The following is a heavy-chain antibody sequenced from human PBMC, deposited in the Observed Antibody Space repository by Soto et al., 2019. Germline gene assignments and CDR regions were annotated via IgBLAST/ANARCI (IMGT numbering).Heavy chain of an antibody. V-gene: IGHV1-24*01. D-gene: IGHD6-13*01. CDR3: ATEGRIAAAGTSGVWFDP. CDR1: GYTLTELS. CDR2: FDPEDGET. J-gene: IGHJ5*02. Sequence: ASVKVSCKVSGYTLTELSMHWVRQAPGKGLEWMGGFDPEDGETIYAQKFQGRVTMTEDTSTDTAYMELSSLRSEDTAVYYCATEGRIAAAGTSGVWFDPWGQGTLVTVSS.